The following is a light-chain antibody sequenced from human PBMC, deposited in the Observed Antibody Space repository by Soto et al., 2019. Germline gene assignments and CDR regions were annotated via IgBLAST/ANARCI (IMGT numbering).Light chain of an antibody. CDR1: QSITTY. CDR2: AAS. Sequence: DIQMNQSPYSLSASVGDRVTITCRASQSITTYLNWYRQKPGKAPKLLIYAASSLQSGVPSRFSGSGSETEFTLSISSLQPEDFATYFCQQIYSAPLTFGGGTKVDIK. V-gene: IGKV1-39*01. CDR3: QQIYSAPLT. J-gene: IGKJ4*01.